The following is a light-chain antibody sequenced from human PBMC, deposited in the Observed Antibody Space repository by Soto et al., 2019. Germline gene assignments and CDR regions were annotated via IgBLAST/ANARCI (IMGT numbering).Light chain of an antibody. CDR2: AAS. CDR1: QSISSY. CDR3: QQSYSTLSIT. Sequence: DIQMTQSPSSLSASVGDRVTITCRASQSISSYLNWYQQKPGKAPKFLIYAASSLQSGVPSRFRGGGSGTDFTLTISSLQPEDFATYYCQQSYSTLSITFGQGKRLEIK. J-gene: IGKJ5*01. V-gene: IGKV1-39*01.